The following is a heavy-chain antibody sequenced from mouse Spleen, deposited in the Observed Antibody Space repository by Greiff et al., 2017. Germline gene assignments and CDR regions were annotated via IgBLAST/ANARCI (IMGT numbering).Heavy chain of an antibody. D-gene: IGHD2-1*01. CDR1: GYTFTSYW. CDR2: IHPSDSDT. J-gene: IGHJ4*01. CDR3: AGGYGNYNYAMDY. V-gene: IGHV1-74*01. Sequence: QVQLKQPGAELVKPGASVKVSCKASGYTFTSYWMHWVKQRPGQGLEWIGRIHPSDSDTNYNQKFKGKATLTVDKSSSTAYMQLSSLTSEDSAVYYCAGGYGNYNYAMDYWGQGTSVTVSS.